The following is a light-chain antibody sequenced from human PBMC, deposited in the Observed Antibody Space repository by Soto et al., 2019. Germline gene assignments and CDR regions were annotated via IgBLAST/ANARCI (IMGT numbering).Light chain of an antibody. V-gene: IGKV3-15*01. CDR1: QTVRDN. Sequence: MTQSPATLSVSPGERATLSCRASQTVRDNLGWYQQKPGQPPRLLIYGASIRATGVPATFSGSGSGTEFTLSISSLQSEHLGVYYCQQDSSWPLTFGGGTKVDIK. J-gene: IGKJ4*01. CDR2: GAS. CDR3: QQDSSWPLT.